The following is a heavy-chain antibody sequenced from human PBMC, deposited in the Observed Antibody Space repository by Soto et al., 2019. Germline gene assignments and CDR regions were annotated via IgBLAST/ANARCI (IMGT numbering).Heavy chain of an antibody. CDR2: IYYSGST. J-gene: IGHJ6*02. CDR1: GGSISSGGYY. D-gene: IGHD5-12*01. CDR3: ACGYGDYYYGMDV. Sequence: LWLTCTVSGGSISSGGYYWSWIRQHPGKGLEWIGYIYYSGSTYYNPPLKSRVTISVDTSKNQFSLKLSSVTAADTAVYYCACGYGDYYYGMDVWGQGTTVT. V-gene: IGHV4-31*03.